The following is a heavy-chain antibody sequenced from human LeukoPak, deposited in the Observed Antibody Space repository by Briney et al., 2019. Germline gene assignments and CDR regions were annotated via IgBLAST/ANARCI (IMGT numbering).Heavy chain of an antibody. J-gene: IGHJ2*01. D-gene: IGHD6-13*01. CDR3: ARHPTSSSWWWYFDL. V-gene: IGHV4-39*01. Sequence: PSETLSLTCTVSGASISSSDRYWGWIRQPPGKGLEWIGSIYYSGITYHNPSLKSRVTISVDTSNNQFSLEMSSVTAADTAVYYCARHPTSSSWWWYFDLWGRGTLVTVSS. CDR1: GASISSSDRY. CDR2: IYYSGIT.